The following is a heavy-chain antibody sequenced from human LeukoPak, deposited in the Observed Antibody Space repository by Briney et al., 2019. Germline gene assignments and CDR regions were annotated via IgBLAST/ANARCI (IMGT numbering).Heavy chain of an antibody. D-gene: IGHD2-2*01. CDR2: IKQDGSEK. CDR3: ARDQGTSYYGMDV. Sequence: GGSLRLSCAASGFTFSSYWMSWVRQAPGKGLGWVASIKQDGSEKYYVDSVKGRFTISRDNAKNSLYLQMNSLRAEDTAVYYCARDQGTSYYGMDVWGKGTTVTVSS. V-gene: IGHV3-7*03. CDR1: GFTFSSYW. J-gene: IGHJ6*04.